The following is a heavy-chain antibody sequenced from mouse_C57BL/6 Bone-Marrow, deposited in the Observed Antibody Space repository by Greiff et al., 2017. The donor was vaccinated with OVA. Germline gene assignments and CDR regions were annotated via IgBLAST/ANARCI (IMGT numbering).Heavy chain of an antibody. CDR2: FYPGSGSI. J-gene: IGHJ3*01. D-gene: IGHD2-2*01. V-gene: IGHV1-62-2*01. CDR1: GYTFTEYT. Sequence: VQLQQSGAELVKPGASVKLSCKASGYTFTEYTIHWVKQRSGQGLEWIGWFYPGSGSIKYNEKFKDQATLTADKSSSTVYMELSRLTSEESAFYFCARDEEWLRRAAWFAYWGQGTLVTVSA. CDR3: ARDEEWLRRAAWFAY.